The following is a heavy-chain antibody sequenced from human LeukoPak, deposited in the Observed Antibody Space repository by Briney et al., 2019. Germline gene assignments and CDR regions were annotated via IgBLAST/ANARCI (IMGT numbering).Heavy chain of an antibody. CDR3: ARDELMVRGVIIEDYFDY. V-gene: IGHV4-39*07. Sequence: SETLSLTCTVSGGSISSSSYYWGWIRQPPGKVLEWIGSIYYSGSTYYNPSLKSRVTISVDTSKNQFSLKLSSVTAADTAVYYCARDELMVRGVIIEDYFDYWGQGTLVTVSS. D-gene: IGHD3-10*01. CDR1: GGSISSSSYY. J-gene: IGHJ4*02. CDR2: IYYSGST.